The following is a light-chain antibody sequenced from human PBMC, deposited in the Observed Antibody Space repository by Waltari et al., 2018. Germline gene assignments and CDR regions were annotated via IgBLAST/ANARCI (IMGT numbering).Light chain of an antibody. CDR3: QQLNSYPPT. Sequence: GDRVTITCRTSQGISNYLAWYQQKSGKAPKLLIYTASTLQSGVPSRFSGRGSGTDFTLPISSLQPEDFATYYCQQLNSYPPTFGGGTKVEIK. V-gene: IGKV1-9*01. J-gene: IGKJ4*01. CDR2: TAS. CDR1: QGISNY.